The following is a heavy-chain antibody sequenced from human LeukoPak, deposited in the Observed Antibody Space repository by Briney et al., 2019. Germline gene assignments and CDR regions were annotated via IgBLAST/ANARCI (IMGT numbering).Heavy chain of an antibody. CDR3: ARDLRSTSSPFGWYYYGMDV. Sequence: PSQTLSLTCTVSGGSISSGGYYWSWIRQHPGKGLEWIGYIYYSGSTYYNPSLKSRVTISVDTSKNQFSLKLSSVTAADTAVYYCARDLRSTSSPFGWYYYGMDVWGQGTTVTVSS. V-gene: IGHV4-31*03. CDR2: IYYSGST. CDR1: GGSISSGGYY. D-gene: IGHD2-2*01. J-gene: IGHJ6*02.